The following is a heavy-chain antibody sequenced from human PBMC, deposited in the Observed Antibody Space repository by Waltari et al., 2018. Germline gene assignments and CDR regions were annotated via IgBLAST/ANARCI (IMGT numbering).Heavy chain of an antibody. V-gene: IGHV4-39*07. CDR1: GGSISSSSYY. CDR3: ARGRGGSYYGNWFDP. D-gene: IGHD1-26*01. J-gene: IGHJ5*02. CDR2: IYYSGST. Sequence: QLQLQESGPGLVKPSETLSLTCTVSGGSISSSSYYWGWIRQPPGKGLEWIGSIYYSGSTYYIPSLKSRVTISVDTSKNQFSLKLSFVTAADTAVYYCARGRGGSYYGNWFDPWGQGTLVTVSS.